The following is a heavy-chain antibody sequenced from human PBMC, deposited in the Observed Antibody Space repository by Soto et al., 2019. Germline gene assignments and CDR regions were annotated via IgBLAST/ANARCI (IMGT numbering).Heavy chain of an antibody. Sequence: QVQLVQSGAEVKKPGSSVKVSCKASGGTFSSYAISWVRQAPGQGLEWMGGIIPIFGTANYAQKFQGRVTITADESTSTAYMELSSLRSENTAVYYCARGAVGAAAGRNYYYYGMDVWGQGTTVTVSS. CDR2: IIPIFGTA. CDR1: GGTFSSYA. D-gene: IGHD6-13*01. CDR3: ARGAVGAAAGRNYYYYGMDV. V-gene: IGHV1-69*01. J-gene: IGHJ6*02.